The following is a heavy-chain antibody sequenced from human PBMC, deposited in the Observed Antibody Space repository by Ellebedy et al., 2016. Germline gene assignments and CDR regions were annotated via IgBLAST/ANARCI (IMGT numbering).Heavy chain of an antibody. D-gene: IGHD3-22*01. J-gene: IGHJ6*02. CDR3: AADPPENSSGYPRMDV. CDR1: GFTFTSSA. Sequence: SVKVSCXASGFTFTSSAMQWVRQARGQRLEWIGWIVVGSGNTNYAQKFQERVTITRDVSTSTAYMELSSLRSEDTAVYYCAADPPENSSGYPRMDVWGQGTTVTVSS. V-gene: IGHV1-58*02. CDR2: IVVGSGNT.